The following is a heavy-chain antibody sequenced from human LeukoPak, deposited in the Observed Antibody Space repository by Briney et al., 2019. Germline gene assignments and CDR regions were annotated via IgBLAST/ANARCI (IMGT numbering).Heavy chain of an antibody. CDR2: ISGSAGST. Sequence: GGSLRLSCAASGFTFSSYAMSCVRQAPGKGLQWVSAISGSAGSTYYADSVKGRSTISRDNSKNTLYLQMNSLRAEDTAVYYCASYDVLTGYSRHPLKRWGQGTLVTVSS. CDR3: ASYDVLTGYSRHPLKR. J-gene: IGHJ4*02. V-gene: IGHV3-23*01. CDR1: GFTFSSYA. D-gene: IGHD3-9*01.